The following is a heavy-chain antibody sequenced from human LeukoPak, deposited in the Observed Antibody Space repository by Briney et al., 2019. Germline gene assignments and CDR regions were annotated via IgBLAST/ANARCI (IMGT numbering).Heavy chain of an antibody. CDR3: ATGIAGGYFDY. D-gene: IGHD2-8*02. CDR2: ISAYNGNT. Sequence: ASVEVSCKASGYTFTSYYMHWVRQAPGQGLEWMGWISAYNGNTNYAQKLQGRVTMTTDTSTSTAYMELRSLRSDDTAVYYCATGIAGGYFDYWGQGTLVTVPS. V-gene: IGHV1-18*04. CDR1: GYTFTSYY. J-gene: IGHJ4*02.